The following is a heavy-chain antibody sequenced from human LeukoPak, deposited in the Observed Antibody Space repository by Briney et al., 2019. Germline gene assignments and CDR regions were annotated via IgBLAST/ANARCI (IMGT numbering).Heavy chain of an antibody. Sequence: GGSLRLSCAASGFTFSSYSMNWVRQAPGKGLEWVSAISGSGGSTYYADSVKGRFTISRDNSKNTLYLQMDSLRAEDTAVYYCARDRAAADPWGQGTLVTVSS. CDR2: ISGSGGST. V-gene: IGHV3-23*01. D-gene: IGHD6-13*01. CDR1: GFTFSSYS. J-gene: IGHJ5*02. CDR3: ARDRAAADP.